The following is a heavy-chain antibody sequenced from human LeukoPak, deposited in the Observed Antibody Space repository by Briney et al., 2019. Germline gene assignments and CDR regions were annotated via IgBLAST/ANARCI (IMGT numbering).Heavy chain of an antibody. CDR3: AKDRSYYYDSSGYYYSAFDI. V-gene: IGHV3-23*01. D-gene: IGHD3-22*01. CDR1: GSTFTSYG. J-gene: IGHJ3*02. CDR2: MGGIGGRI. Sequence: GGSRRLSCAPSGSTFTSYGMSWVRKPPGKGREWVSAMGGIGGRIYYADSVKGRFTISRDNSKNTLYLQVNSLRAEDTAVYYCAKDRSYYYDSSGYYYSAFDIWGQGTMVTVSS.